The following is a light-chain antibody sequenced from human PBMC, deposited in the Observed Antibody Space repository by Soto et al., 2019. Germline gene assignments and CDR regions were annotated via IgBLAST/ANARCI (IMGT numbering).Light chain of an antibody. CDR1: TSDLAIYNY. CDR2: QVT. V-gene: IGLV2-14*01. Sequence: QSVLTQPASVSGSPGQTITLPCTGTTSDLAIYNYVSWYQQQPGKAPKLMIYQVTNRPSGVSNRFSGSRSGNTASLTLSGLQAEDEADYYGSSYTESSNYFFGTGAKVTV. CDR3: SSYTESSNYF. J-gene: IGLJ1*01.